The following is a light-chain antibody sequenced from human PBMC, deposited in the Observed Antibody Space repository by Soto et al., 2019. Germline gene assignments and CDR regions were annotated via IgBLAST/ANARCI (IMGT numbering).Light chain of an antibody. J-gene: IGKJ1*01. CDR1: QTISSW. V-gene: IGKV1-5*03. CDR3: QHYTTYSEA. Sequence: DIQMTQSPSTLSGSVGDRVTITCRASQTISSWLAWYQQKPGKAPKLLIYKASTLKSGVPSRFSGSGSGTEFTLTISSLQPDDFATYYCQHYTTYSEAFGQGKKVDIX. CDR2: KAS.